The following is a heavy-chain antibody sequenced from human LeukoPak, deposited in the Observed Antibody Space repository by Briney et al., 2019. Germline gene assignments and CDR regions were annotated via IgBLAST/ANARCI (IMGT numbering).Heavy chain of an antibody. D-gene: IGHD4-17*01. CDR2: INHSGST. J-gene: IGHJ4*02. CDR1: GGSFSGYY. CDR3: ARGGEGWVFDY. V-gene: IGHV4-34*01. Sequence: PSETLSLTCAVYGGSFSGYYWSWIRQPPGKGLEWIGEINHSGSTNYNPSLKSRVTISVDTSKNQFSLKLSPVTAADTAVYYCARGGEGWVFDYWGQGTLVTVSS.